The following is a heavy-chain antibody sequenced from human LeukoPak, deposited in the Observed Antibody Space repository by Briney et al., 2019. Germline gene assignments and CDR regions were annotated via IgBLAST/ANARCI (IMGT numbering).Heavy chain of an antibody. Sequence: SETLSLTCSGSNYSISNSLYWGWLRQPPGKGLEWIGSIYRSGSTFYNPSLRSRVTISLDTSKNQFSLKLSSVTAADTAVYFCARGTYGYYMDVWGKGTTVTVSS. CDR1: NYSISNSLY. J-gene: IGHJ6*03. CDR2: IYRSGST. D-gene: IGHD4-17*01. CDR3: ARGTYGYYMDV. V-gene: IGHV4-38-2*02.